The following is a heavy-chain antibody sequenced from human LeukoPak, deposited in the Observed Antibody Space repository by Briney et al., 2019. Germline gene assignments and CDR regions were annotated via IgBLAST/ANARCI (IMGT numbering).Heavy chain of an antibody. Sequence: PSETLSLTCAVYGVSFSGYYWSWIRPPRGKGLEWIGEINDSGSTNYNPSLKSRVTISVDTSKNQFSLKLSSVTAADTAVYYCARLRIVAAGMRWFDPWGQGTLVTVSS. CDR2: INDSGST. J-gene: IGHJ5*02. CDR1: GVSFSGYY. CDR3: ARLRIVAAGMRWFDP. V-gene: IGHV4-34*01. D-gene: IGHD6-13*01.